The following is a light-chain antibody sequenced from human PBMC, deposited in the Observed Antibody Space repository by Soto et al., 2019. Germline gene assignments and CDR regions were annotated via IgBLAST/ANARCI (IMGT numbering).Light chain of an antibody. CDR2: DAS. J-gene: IGKJ4*01. Sequence: ETVLTQSPGTLSLSPGERATLSCRASQSITGNLTWYQQKPGQAPRLLIYDASTRATGIPARFSGSGSGTEFTLTISSLQSEDFAVYYCQQYHNWPLTFGGGTKVDIK. V-gene: IGKV3-15*01. CDR3: QQYHNWPLT. CDR1: QSITGN.